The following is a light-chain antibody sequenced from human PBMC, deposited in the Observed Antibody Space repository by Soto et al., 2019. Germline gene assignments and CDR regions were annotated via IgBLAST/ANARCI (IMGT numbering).Light chain of an antibody. CDR1: QSIGDS. CDR3: QQYNNWPRT. V-gene: IGKV1-5*01. J-gene: IGKJ1*01. CDR2: DVS. Sequence: DIQMTQSPSTLSASVGDRFTIACRASQSIGDSLAWYQQKPGKAPYLLISDVSSLERGVPSRFSGSGSGTEFTLTISSLQSEDFAVYYCQQYNNWPRTFGQGTKVDI.